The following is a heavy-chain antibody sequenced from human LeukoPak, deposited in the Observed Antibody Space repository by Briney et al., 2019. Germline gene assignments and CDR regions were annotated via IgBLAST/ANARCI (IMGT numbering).Heavy chain of an antibody. CDR2: INWNGGIT. Sequence: GGSLRLSCAASGFSFDDYGMTWVRQAPGKGLEWVSGINWNGGITGYADSVKGRFTISRDNAKNSLYLQMKSLRAEDTALYYCARDFVGYCSGGNCYHLAFDLWGQGPMVTVSS. D-gene: IGHD2-15*01. J-gene: IGHJ3*01. V-gene: IGHV3-20*04. CDR3: ARDFVGYCSGGNCYHLAFDL. CDR1: GFSFDDYG.